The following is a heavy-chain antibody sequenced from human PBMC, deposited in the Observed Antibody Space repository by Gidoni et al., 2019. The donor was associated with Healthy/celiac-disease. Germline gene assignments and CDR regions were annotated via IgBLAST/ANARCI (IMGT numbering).Heavy chain of an antibody. D-gene: IGHD2-21*02. CDR3: AREVRGVEAYCGGDCYPYFDY. CDR2: IWYDGSNK. V-gene: IGHV3-33*01. Sequence: QVQLVESGRGVVQPGRSLRLSCAASGFTLRSYGQSWVRQASGKGLEWVAVIWYDGSNKYYADSVKGRFTISRDKYKNTLYLQMNSLRAEDTAVYYCAREVRGVEAYCGGDCYPYFDYWGQGTLVTVSS. CDR1: GFTLRSYG. J-gene: IGHJ4*02.